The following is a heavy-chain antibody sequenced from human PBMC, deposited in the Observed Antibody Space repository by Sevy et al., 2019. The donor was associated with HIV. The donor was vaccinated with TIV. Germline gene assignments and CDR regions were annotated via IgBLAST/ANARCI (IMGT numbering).Heavy chain of an antibody. Sequence: ASVKVSCKASGRTFSSYAFSWVRQAPGQGLEWMGGIIPMFATANYVQMFQGRVTITADESTSTAYMELSSLRSEDTAVYYCARSMSWYASFDYWGQGTLVTVSS. V-gene: IGHV1-69*13. CDR1: GRTFSSYA. CDR2: IIPMFATA. D-gene: IGHD6-13*01. CDR3: ARSMSWYASFDY. J-gene: IGHJ4*02.